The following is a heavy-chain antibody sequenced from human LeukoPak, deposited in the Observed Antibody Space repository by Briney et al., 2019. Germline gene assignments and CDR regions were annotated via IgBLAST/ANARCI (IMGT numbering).Heavy chain of an antibody. D-gene: IGHD3-3*01. CDR2: ISWNSGSI. V-gene: IGHV3-9*01. CDR1: GFTFDDCA. CDR3: AKAHGREWLLKN. J-gene: IGHJ4*02. Sequence: GGSLRLSCAASGFTFDDCAMHWVRQAPGKGLEWVSGISWNSGSIGYADSVKGRFTISRDNAKNSLYLQMNSLRAEDTALYYCAKAHGREWLLKNWGQGTLVTVSS.